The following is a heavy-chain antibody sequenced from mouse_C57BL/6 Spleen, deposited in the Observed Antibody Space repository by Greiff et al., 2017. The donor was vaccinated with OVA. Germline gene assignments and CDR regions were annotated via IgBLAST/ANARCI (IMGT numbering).Heavy chain of an antibody. CDR2: ISNGGGST. Sequence: EVKLMESGGGLVQPGGSLKLSCAASGFTFSDYYMYWVRQTPEKRLEWVAYISNGGGSTYYPDTVTGRFTISSDNAKNTLYLQMSRLKAEDTAMYYCARHGYYAWLAYWGQGTLVTVSA. CDR1: GFTFSDYY. V-gene: IGHV5-12*01. D-gene: IGHD2-3*01. CDR3: ARHGYYAWLAY. J-gene: IGHJ3*01.